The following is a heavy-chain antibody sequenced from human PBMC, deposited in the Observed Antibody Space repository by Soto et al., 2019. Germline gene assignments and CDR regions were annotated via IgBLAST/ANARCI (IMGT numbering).Heavy chain of an antibody. V-gene: IGHV5-51*01. D-gene: IGHD5-18*01. CDR2: IYPGDSET. J-gene: IGHJ4*02. CDR1: GYNFTNYW. CDR3: ARGDTAMAPYYFDY. Sequence: GESLKISCKGSGYNFTNYWIGWVRQMPGKGLEWMGIIYPGDSETRYSPSFQGQVTISADKSINTAYLQWSSLRASDTAMYYCARGDTAMAPYYFDYWGQGTLVTVSS.